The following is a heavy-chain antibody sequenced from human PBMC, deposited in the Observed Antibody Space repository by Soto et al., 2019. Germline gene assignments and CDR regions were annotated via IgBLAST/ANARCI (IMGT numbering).Heavy chain of an antibody. Sequence: EVQVSESGRGLVLPGGSLRLSCAASGAIFTNYAMHWVRQAPVKGLEWVSVIGGRGNSAYYADSVQGWFTISRDNSKNTLCLQMSSLTADDTAIYYCVREGRGSFDFWGRGTMVTVSS. CDR3: VREGRGSFDF. D-gene: IGHD5-12*01. CDR2: IGGRGNSA. CDR1: GAIFTNYA. J-gene: IGHJ3*01. V-gene: IGHV3-23*01.